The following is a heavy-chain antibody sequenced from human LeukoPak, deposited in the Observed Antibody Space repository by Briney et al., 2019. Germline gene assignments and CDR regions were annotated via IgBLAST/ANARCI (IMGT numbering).Heavy chain of an antibody. CDR2: ISSSGSTI. V-gene: IGHV3-11*01. CDR1: GFIFTDYY. Sequence: GGSLRLSCAASGFIFTDYYMSWIRQAPGKGLEWVSYISSSGSTIYYADSVKGRFTISRDNAKNSLYLQMNSLRAEDTAVYYCARGSYYDSSGYLAYWGQGTLVTVSS. CDR3: ARGSYYDSSGYLAY. J-gene: IGHJ4*02. D-gene: IGHD3-22*01.